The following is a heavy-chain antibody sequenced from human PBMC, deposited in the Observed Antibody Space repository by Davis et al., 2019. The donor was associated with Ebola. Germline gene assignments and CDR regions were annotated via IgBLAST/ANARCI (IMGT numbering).Heavy chain of an antibody. CDR2: IYHSGST. CDR1: GGSISSSNW. V-gene: IGHV4-4*02. CDR3: ARGDSYYDPSGYYAGPEAPDH. D-gene: IGHD3-22*01. J-gene: IGHJ4*02. Sequence: MPSETLSLTCAVSGGSISSSNWWSWVRQPPGKGLEWIGEIYHSGSTNYNPSLKSRVTISVDKSKNQFSLKLSSVTAADTAVYYCARGDSYYDPSGYYAGPEAPDHWGQGTLVSVSS.